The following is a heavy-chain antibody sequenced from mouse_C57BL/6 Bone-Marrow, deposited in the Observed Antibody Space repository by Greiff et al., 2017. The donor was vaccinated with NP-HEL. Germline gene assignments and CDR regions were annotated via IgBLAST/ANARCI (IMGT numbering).Heavy chain of an antibody. J-gene: IGHJ1*03. Sequence: VKLQQPGAELVRPGPSVKLSCKASGYTFTSYWMHWVKQRPGQGLEWIGVIDPSDSYTNYNQKFKGKATLTVDTSSSTAYMQLSSLTSEDSAVYYCARGTTVVATDWYFDVWGTGTTVTVSS. CDR3: ARGTTVVATDWYFDV. CDR2: IDPSDSYT. D-gene: IGHD1-1*01. V-gene: IGHV1-59*01. CDR1: GYTFTSYW.